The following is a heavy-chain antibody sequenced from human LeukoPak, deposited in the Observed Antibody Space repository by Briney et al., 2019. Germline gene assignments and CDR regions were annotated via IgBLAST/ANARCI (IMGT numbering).Heavy chain of an antibody. CDR3: ARLVDYGDYDY. D-gene: IGHD4-17*01. J-gene: IGHJ4*02. CDR1: GGTFSSYA. V-gene: IGHV1-69*04. Sequence: TVKVSCKASGGTFSSYAISWVRQAPGQGLEWMERIIPILGIANCAQKFQGRVTITADKSTSTAYMELSSLRSEDTAVYYCARLVDYGDYDYWGQGTLVTVSS. CDR2: IIPILGIA.